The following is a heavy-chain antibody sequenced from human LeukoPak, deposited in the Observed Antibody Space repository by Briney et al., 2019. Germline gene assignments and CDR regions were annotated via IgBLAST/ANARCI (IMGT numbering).Heavy chain of an antibody. CDR3: AREVVVGGGNWFDP. V-gene: IGHV1-3*01. D-gene: IGHD2-2*01. CDR1: GYTFTSYA. CDR2: INAGNGNT. Sequence: ASVKVSCKASGYTFTSYAMHWVRQAPGQRLEWMGWINAGNGNTKYSQKFQGRVTITRDTSASTAYMELSSLRSEDTAVYYCAREVVVGGGNWFDPWGQGILVTVSS. J-gene: IGHJ5*02.